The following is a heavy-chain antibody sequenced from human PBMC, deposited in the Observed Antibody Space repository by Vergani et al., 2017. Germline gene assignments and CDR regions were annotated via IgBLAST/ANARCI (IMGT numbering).Heavy chain of an antibody. CDR3: AESRDGYNRY. Sequence: QVQLVQSGAELKKPGASVSVSCKGSSHTFQTYGISWVRQAPGKGLEWMAWIRPYTGHTIYAQKFQDRVTMTADTSTNTAYMELSSLRSEDTAVYYCAESRDGYNRYWGQGTLVTVSS. V-gene: IGHV1-18*01. J-gene: IGHJ4*02. CDR2: IRPYTGHT. D-gene: IGHD5-24*01. CDR1: SHTFQTYG.